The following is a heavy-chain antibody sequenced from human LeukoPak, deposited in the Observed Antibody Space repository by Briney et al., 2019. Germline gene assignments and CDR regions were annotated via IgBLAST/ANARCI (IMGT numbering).Heavy chain of an antibody. CDR1: GGSFSGYY. CDR2: INHSGST. J-gene: IGHJ4*02. D-gene: IGHD3-22*01. CDR3: ARGLYYYEGD. V-gene: IGHV4-34*01. Sequence: PSETLSLTCAVYGGSFSGYYWSWIRQPPGKGLEWIGEINHSGSTNYNPSLKSRVTISVDTSKKQFSLKLSSVTAADTAVYYCARGLYYYEGDWGQGTLVTVSS.